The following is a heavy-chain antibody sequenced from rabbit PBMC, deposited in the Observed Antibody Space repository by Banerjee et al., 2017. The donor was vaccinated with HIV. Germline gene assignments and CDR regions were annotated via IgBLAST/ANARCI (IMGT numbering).Heavy chain of an antibody. CDR3: ARDRGYTMDGMDL. J-gene: IGHJ6*01. CDR1: GFSFSSVYD. D-gene: IGHD1-1*01. Sequence: QEQLEESGGDLVKPGASLTLTCTASGFSFSSVYDMCWVRQAPGKGLEWIACIYTGSSGSTYYASWAKGRFTISKTSSTTVTLQMTSLTAADTATYFCARDRGYTMDGMDLWGPGTLVTVS. CDR2: IYTGSSGST. V-gene: IGHV1S45*01.